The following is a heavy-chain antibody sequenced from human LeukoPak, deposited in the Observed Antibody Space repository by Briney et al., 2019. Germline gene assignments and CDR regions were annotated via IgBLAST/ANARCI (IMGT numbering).Heavy chain of an antibody. CDR1: GFTFSRHW. D-gene: IGHD5/OR15-5a*01. J-gene: IGHJ5*01. CDR3: ARDANAGYSVNWFDP. CDR2: MKQDGSEK. V-gene: IGHV3-7*03. Sequence: PGGSLRLSCAASGFTFSRHWMSWVRQAPGKGLEWVANMKQDGSEKHYVDSVKGRFTISRDNAKNSLYLQMDSMRAEDTAIYYCARDANAGYSVNWFDPWGQGTLVTVSS.